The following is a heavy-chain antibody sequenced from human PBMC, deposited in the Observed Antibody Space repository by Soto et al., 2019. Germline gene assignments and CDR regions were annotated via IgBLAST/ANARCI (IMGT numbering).Heavy chain of an antibody. CDR3: ARDTGYDHDAFDI. CDR1: GYSFITSYH. V-gene: IGHV1-46*01. D-gene: IGHD5-12*01. J-gene: IGHJ3*02. Sequence: QVQLVQSGAEVKKPGASVKVSCKASGYSFITSYHMHWVRQAPGQGLEWMGIINPTGSMTRYSQKFQGRLTMTRDTSTATDYMELSNVTSEYTAVYFCARDTGYDHDAFDIWGQGTRVTVSS. CDR2: INPTGSMT.